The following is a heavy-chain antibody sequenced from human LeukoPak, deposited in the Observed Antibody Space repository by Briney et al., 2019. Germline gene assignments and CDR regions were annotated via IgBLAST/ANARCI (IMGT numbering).Heavy chain of an antibody. J-gene: IGHJ4*02. Sequence: PSQTLSLTCSVSGGSITSGRYYWTWIRQYPEKGLEWIGYSYYTGSTHYKPSLNSRAAISLDKSKNQFSLNLTSATAADTAVYYCARATYDLLSGYYLDSWGQGTLVTVSS. CDR2: SYYTGST. V-gene: IGHV4-31*03. D-gene: IGHD3-9*01. CDR1: GGSITSGRYY. CDR3: ARATYDLLSGYYLDS.